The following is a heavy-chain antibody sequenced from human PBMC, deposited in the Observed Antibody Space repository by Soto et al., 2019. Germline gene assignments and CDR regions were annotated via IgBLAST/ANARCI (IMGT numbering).Heavy chain of an antibody. Sequence: AGSLSLSCAASGFTFSGSAMHWVRQASGKGLEWVGRIRSKANSYATAYAASVKGRFTISRDDSKNTAYLQMNSLKTEDTAVYYCTRATGYSYGDYYYYYGMDVWGQGTTVTVSS. CDR1: GFTFSGSA. J-gene: IGHJ6*02. V-gene: IGHV3-73*01. D-gene: IGHD5-18*01. CDR3: TRATGYSYGDYYYYYGMDV. CDR2: IRSKANSYAT.